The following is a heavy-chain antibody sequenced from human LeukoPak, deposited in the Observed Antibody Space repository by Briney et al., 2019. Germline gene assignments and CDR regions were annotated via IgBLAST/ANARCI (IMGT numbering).Heavy chain of an antibody. Sequence: SETLSLTCAVSGASLNSDYWSWIRQPPGKGLEWIGYIQSSGTTNYNTSFKSRVTISIHASKNQFSLELTSMTAADTALYYCARQVKSWFGEIYYMGVWGKGTTVIVSS. CDR2: IQSSGTT. V-gene: IGHV4-4*09. D-gene: IGHD3-10*01. J-gene: IGHJ6*03. CDR1: GASLNSDY. CDR3: ARQVKSWFGEIYYMGV.